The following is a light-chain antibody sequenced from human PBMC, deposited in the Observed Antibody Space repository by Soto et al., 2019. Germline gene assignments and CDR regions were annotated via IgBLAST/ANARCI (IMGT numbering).Light chain of an antibody. CDR3: CSYAGSYRWV. J-gene: IGLJ3*02. Sequence: QSALTQPRSVSGSPGQSVTISCTGTSRDVGGYNYVSWYQQHPGKAPKLMIDDVSKRPSGVPDRFSGSKSGNTASLTISGLQAEDEADYYCCSYAGSYRWVFGGGTKVTVL. V-gene: IGLV2-11*01. CDR2: DVS. CDR1: SRDVGGYNY.